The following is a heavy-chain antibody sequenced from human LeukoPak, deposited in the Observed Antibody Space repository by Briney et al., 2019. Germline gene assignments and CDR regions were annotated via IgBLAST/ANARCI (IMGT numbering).Heavy chain of an antibody. Sequence: PWASVKVSCKASGYTFTSHDINWVRQATGQGLEWMGWMNPNSGNTGYAQNFQGRVTITRNTSISTAYMELSSLRSEDTAVYYCARGDFGYCRSTSCYSDAFDIWGQGTMVSVSS. V-gene: IGHV1-8*03. CDR1: GYTFTSHD. D-gene: IGHD2-2*01. CDR2: MNPNSGNT. CDR3: ARGDFGYCRSTSCYSDAFDI. J-gene: IGHJ3*02.